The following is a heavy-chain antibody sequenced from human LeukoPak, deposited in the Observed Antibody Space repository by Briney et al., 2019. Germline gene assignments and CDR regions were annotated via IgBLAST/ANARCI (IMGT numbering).Heavy chain of an antibody. J-gene: IGHJ4*02. CDR2: VNTNTGNP. CDR3: VTNFDSSSYFGY. V-gene: IGHV7-4-1*01. Sequence: ASVKVSCKASGYTFSSYAMNWVRQAPGQGLEWMGWVNTNTGNPTYAQGFTGRFVFSSDTSVSTAYLQIGSLKAEDTAVYYCVTNFDSSSYFGYWGQGTLVTVSS. D-gene: IGHD3-22*01. CDR1: GYTFSSYA.